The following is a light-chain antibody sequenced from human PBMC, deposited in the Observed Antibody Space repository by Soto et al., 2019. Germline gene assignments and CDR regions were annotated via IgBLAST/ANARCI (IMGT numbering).Light chain of an antibody. CDR1: QDIRSS. V-gene: IGKV1-9*01. CDR2: TVS. J-gene: IGKJ4*01. CDR3: QQFNSSPFT. Sequence: DIPLTQSPSFLSASVGDRLTISCRASQDIRSSLAWYPQKPGKAPNLLIYTVSTLQSGVPSRFSGSRSGTEFTLTISSLQPEDFATYYCQQFNSSPFTFGGGTKVEI.